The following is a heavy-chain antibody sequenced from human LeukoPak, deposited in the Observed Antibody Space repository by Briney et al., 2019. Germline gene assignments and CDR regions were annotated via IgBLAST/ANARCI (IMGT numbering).Heavy chain of an antibody. CDR3: ARSGLRSAFDI. D-gene: IGHD3-10*01. CDR2: IPYDGSNK. V-gene: IGHV3-30-3*01. J-gene: IGHJ3*02. Sequence: GGSLRLSCAASGFTFSSYAMHWVRQAPGKGLEWVAVIPYDGSNKYYADSVKGRFTISRDNSKNTLYLQMNSLRAEDTAVYYCARSGLRSAFDIWGQGTMVTVSS. CDR1: GFTFSSYA.